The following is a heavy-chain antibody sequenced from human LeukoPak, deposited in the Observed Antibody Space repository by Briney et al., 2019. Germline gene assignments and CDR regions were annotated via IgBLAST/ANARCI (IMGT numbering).Heavy chain of an antibody. J-gene: IGHJ4*02. CDR1: GFTFRNYG. CDR2: ISSGSSTI. CDR3: ARDYEFWSGYYTGIFDY. D-gene: IGHD3-3*01. V-gene: IGHV3-48*01. Sequence: GGSLRLSCAASGFTFRNYGMNWVRQAPGKGLEWVSYISSGSSTIYYADSVKGRFTISRDNAKNSLYLQMNSLRAEDTAVYYCARDYEFWSGYYTGIFDYWGRGTLVTVSS.